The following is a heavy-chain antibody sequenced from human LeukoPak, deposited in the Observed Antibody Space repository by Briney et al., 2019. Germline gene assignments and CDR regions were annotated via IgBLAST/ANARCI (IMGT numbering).Heavy chain of an antibody. CDR3: ARDGKAAAFDY. V-gene: IGHV3-74*01. CDR2: INSDGSIT. CDR1: GFTVSSNY. J-gene: IGHJ4*02. Sequence: SGGSLRLSCAASGFTVSSNYMSWVRQAPGKGLEWVSRINSDGSITSYADSVKGRFTISRDNAKNTLYLQMSSLRAEDTAVYYCARDGKAAAFDYWGQGTLVTVSS. D-gene: IGHD6-13*01.